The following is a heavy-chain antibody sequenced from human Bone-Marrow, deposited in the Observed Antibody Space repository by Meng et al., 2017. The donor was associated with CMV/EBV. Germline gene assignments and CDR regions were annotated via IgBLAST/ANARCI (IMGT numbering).Heavy chain of an antibody. Sequence: ASVKVSCKASGYTFTSYGISWVRQAPGQGLEWMGWISAYNGNTNYAQKLQGRVTMTTDTSTSTAYMELSRLRSDDTAVYYCARGRRDYDFWSGYYSFDYWGQGTLVIVSS. CDR3: ARGRRDYDFWSGYYSFDY. V-gene: IGHV1-18*01. J-gene: IGHJ4*02. CDR1: GYTFTSYG. D-gene: IGHD3-3*01. CDR2: ISAYNGNT.